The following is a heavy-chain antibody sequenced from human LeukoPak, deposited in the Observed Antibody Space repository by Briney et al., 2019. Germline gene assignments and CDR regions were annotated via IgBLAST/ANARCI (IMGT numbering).Heavy chain of an antibody. Sequence: ASVKVSCKASGYTFTSYYMHWVRQAPGQGLEWMGIINPSGGSTSYAQKFQGRVTMTRDTSTSTVYMELSSLRSEDTSVYYCARDEVRDGYNLWDAFDIWGQGTVVTVSS. CDR1: GYTFTSYY. CDR2: INPSGGST. J-gene: IGHJ3*02. D-gene: IGHD5-24*01. CDR3: ARDEVRDGYNLWDAFDI. V-gene: IGHV1-46*01.